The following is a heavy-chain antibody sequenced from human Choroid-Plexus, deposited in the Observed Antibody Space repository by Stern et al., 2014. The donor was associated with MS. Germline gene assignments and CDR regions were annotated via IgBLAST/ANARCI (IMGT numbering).Heavy chain of an antibody. Sequence: VQLVESGGGVIQPGRPRRLSWGASGFTFGSCAMHWVRQAPGKGLAWAAGVSYDGSNKYYADSVKGRFTISRYNSQNTLYMQMSSLRPEDTAVYYCAKDRQYLTYFFDHWGQGSLVTVSS. CDR1: GFTFGSCA. CDR2: VSYDGSNK. D-gene: IGHD2/OR15-2a*01. CDR3: AKDRQYLTYFFDH. V-gene: IGHV3-30*18. J-gene: IGHJ5*02.